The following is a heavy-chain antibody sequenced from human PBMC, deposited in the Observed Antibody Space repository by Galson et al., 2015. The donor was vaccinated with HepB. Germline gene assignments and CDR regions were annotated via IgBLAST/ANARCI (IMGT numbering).Heavy chain of an antibody. CDR3: ARDFQMSSISLDF. CDR1: GYTFDSYD. D-gene: IGHD5-24*01. V-gene: IGHV1-18*04. CDR2: ISVYNGDT. Sequence: SVKVSCKASGYTFDSYDITWVRQAPGQGLAWMRWISVYNGDTKYARRFQDRVTLTPDKTRATAYRELRSLRSDDTGVYFCARDFQMSSISLDFWGQGTLVTVSS. J-gene: IGHJ4*02.